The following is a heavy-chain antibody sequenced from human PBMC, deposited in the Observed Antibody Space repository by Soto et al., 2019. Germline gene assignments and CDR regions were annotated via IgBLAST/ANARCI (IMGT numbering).Heavy chain of an antibody. CDR3: ASSSGYYSYDAFDI. CDR1: GFTFSSYS. Sequence: AGGSLRLSCAASGFTFSSYSMNWVRQAPGKGLEWVSYISSSSTIYYADSVKGRFTISRDNAKNSLYLQMNSLRDEDTAVYYCASSSGYYSYDAFDIWGQGTMVTVSS. CDR2: ISSSSTI. D-gene: IGHD3-22*01. J-gene: IGHJ3*02. V-gene: IGHV3-48*02.